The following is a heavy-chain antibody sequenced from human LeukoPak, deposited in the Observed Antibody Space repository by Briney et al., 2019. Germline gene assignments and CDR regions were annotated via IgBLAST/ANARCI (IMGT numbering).Heavy chain of an antibody. CDR2: IKGDGSEK. J-gene: IGHJ3*01. CDR1: GFTFENYW. D-gene: IGHD1-26*01. CDR3: ARDRSYCGDAFDV. Sequence: GGSLRLSCAASGFTFENYWMTWVRQAPGKGLEWVATIKGDGSEKFHVDSVKGRITISRDNANNSLSLQMNSLRVEDTAVYYCARDRSYCGDAFDVWGQGTKVTVSS. V-gene: IGHV3-7*01.